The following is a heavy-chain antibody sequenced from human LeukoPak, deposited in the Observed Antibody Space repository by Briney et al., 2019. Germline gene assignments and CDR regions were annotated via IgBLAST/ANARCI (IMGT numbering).Heavy chain of an antibody. J-gene: IGHJ4*02. CDR3: ARGYSSVLDY. Sequence: SETLSLTCIVSGGSIGSISYYWSWIRQPPGKGLEWIGYIYYSGSTNYNPSLKSRVTISVDTSKNQFSLKLSSVTAADTAVYYCARGYSSVLDYWGQGTLVTVSS. V-gene: IGHV4-61*05. CDR2: IYYSGST. D-gene: IGHD6-19*01. CDR1: GGSIGSISYY.